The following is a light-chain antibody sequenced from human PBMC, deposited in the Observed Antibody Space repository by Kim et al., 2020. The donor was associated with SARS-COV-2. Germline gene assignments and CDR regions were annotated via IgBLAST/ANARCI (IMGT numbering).Light chain of an antibody. J-gene: IGKJ2*01. CDR1: QSISSW. V-gene: IGKV1-5*01. CDR3: QQYNSYRYT. CDR2: DAS. Sequence: DIQMTQSPSTLSASVGDRVTITCRASQSISSWLAWYQQKPGKAPKLLIYDASSLDSGVPSRFSGSGSGTEFTLTISSLQPDDFATYYCQQYNSYRYTFGQGTKLEI.